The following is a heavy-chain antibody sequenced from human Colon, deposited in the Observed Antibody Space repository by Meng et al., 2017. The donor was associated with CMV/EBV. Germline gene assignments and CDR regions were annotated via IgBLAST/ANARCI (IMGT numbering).Heavy chain of an antibody. CDR3: ARHNGLRRFDH. D-gene: IGHD2-8*01. CDR2: LSNSGST. Sequence: SETLSLTCTVSGGSISSYYWSWIRQSPVRGLEWFGYLSNSGSTNYNPSLKSRVTISVDTSKNQFSLKLSSVTAADTAVYYCARHNGLRRFDHWGQGTMVTVSS. V-gene: IGHV4-59*01. J-gene: IGHJ4*03. CDR1: GGSISSYY.